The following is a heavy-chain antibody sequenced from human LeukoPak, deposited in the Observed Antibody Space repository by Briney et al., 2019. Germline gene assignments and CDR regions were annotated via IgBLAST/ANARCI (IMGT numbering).Heavy chain of an antibody. CDR2: IYYSGST. Sequence: SETLSLTCTVSGGSISSGGYYWSWIRQHPGKGLEWIGYIYYSGSTYYNPSLKSRVTISVDTSKNQFSLKLSSVTAADTAVYYCARAPIYSNLGGFDPWGQGTLVTVSS. CDR3: ARAPIYSNLGGFDP. J-gene: IGHJ5*02. CDR1: GGSISSGGYY. D-gene: IGHD4-11*01. V-gene: IGHV4-31*03.